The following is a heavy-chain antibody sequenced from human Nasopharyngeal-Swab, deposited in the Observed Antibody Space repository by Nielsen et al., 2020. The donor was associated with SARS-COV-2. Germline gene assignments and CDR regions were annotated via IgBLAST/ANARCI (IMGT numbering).Heavy chain of an antibody. CDR3: ARDKGYSNPLDAFDI. J-gene: IGHJ3*02. CDR2: IIPIFGTA. V-gene: IGHV1-69*13. D-gene: IGHD4-11*01. Sequence: SVKVSCKASGYTFTSYAISWVRQAPGQGLEWMGGIIPIFGTANYAQKFQGRVTITADESTSTAYMELSSLRSEDTAVYYCARDKGYSNPLDAFDIWGQGTMVTVSS. CDR1: GYTFTSYA.